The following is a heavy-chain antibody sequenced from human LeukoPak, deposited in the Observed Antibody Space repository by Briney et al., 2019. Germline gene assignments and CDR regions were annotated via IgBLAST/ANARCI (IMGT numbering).Heavy chain of an antibody. Sequence: GESLQISCQGSGYSFTSYWIGWVRQMPGKGLEWMGIIYPGDSDTKYSPSFQGQVTISADKSISTAYLQWSSLKASDTAMYYCATLRSGYYYDYFDYWGQGTLVTVSS. D-gene: IGHD3-22*01. J-gene: IGHJ4*02. CDR2: IYPGDSDT. V-gene: IGHV5-51*01. CDR3: ATLRSGYYYDYFDY. CDR1: GYSFTSYW.